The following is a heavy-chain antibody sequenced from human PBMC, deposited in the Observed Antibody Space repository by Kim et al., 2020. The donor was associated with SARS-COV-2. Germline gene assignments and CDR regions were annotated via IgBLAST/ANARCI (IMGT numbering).Heavy chain of an antibody. J-gene: IGHJ6*02. CDR3: ARDSDYGGNPEVFGMDV. Sequence: VKGRFTISSDNAKNSLYLQMNSLSAEDTAVYYCARDSDYGGNPEVFGMDVWGQGTTVTVSS. D-gene: IGHD4-17*01. V-gene: IGHV3-11*04.